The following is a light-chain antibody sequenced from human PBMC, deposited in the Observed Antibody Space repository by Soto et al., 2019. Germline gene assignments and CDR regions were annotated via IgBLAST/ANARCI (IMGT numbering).Light chain of an antibody. V-gene: IGKV3-20*01. Sequence: EIVLTQSPGTLSLSPGERATLSCRASQSVSSSYLAWYQQKPGQATRPLIYGASSRAIGIPDRFSGSGSGTDFTLTISRLEPEDFAGYYCQQYCSSPWTFGQGTKVEIK. J-gene: IGKJ1*01. CDR2: GAS. CDR3: QQYCSSPWT. CDR1: QSVSSSY.